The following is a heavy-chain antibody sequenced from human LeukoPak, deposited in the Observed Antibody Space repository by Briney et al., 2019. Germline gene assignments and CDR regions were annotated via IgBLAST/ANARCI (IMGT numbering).Heavy chain of an antibody. J-gene: IGHJ1*01. CDR3: ARTVGEPGAEYFQH. V-gene: IGHV4-39*01. CDR2: IFYSGST. D-gene: IGHD3-10*01. CDR1: GGSISTSRYY. Sequence: PPETLSLTCTVSGGSISTSRYYWGWIRQPPGKGLEWIGSIFYSGSTYYNPSLKSRVTISVDTSKKQFSLKLSSVTAADTAVYYCARTVGEPGAEYFQHWGQGTLVTVSS.